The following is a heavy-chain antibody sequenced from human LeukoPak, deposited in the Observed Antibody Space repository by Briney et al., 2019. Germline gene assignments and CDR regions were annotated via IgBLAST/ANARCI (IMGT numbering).Heavy chain of an antibody. CDR1: GGSITSYY. CDR2: IYYSGST. D-gene: IGHD6-13*01. Sequence: PSETLSLTCTVSGGSITSYYWSWIRQPPGKGLEWIGYIYYSGSTNCNPSLKSRVTISVDTSKNQFSLKLSSVTAADTAVHYCARRGYSSQFDPWGQGTLVTVSS. CDR3: ARRGYSSQFDP. J-gene: IGHJ5*02. V-gene: IGHV4-59*01.